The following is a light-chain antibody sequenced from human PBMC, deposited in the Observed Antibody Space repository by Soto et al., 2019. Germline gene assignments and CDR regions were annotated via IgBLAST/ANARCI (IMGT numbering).Light chain of an antibody. CDR3: QQYVSLPVT. J-gene: IGKJ2*01. Sequence: EVVLTQSPGTLSLSPGARATLSCRASQTVTSNYLARYQQKPGLAPSLHIYGASSRATDIPDRFSGSGSGTDFTLTISRLEPEDFALYYCQQYVSLPVTFGQGTKVDIK. CDR2: GAS. CDR1: QTVTSNY. V-gene: IGKV3-20*01.